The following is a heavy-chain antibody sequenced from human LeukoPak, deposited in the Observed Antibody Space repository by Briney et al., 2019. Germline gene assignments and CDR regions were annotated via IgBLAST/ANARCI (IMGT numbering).Heavy chain of an antibody. Sequence: SETLSLTCAVYGGSFSGYSWSWVRQPPGEGLEWVGEINHSGATNYNPSLKRRVTISVDTSKNQFSLKLRSVTAADTAVYYCARGRGGNYAGSLDSWGQGTLVTVSS. CDR3: ARGRGGNYAGSLDS. CDR2: INHSGAT. D-gene: IGHD4-23*01. J-gene: IGHJ4*02. CDR1: GGSFSGYS. V-gene: IGHV4-34*01.